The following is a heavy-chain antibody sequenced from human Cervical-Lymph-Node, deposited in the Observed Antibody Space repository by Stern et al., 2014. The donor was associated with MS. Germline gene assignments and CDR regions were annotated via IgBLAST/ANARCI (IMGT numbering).Heavy chain of an antibody. J-gene: IGHJ6*02. CDR3: ARSADSSGWYAYYFYGMDV. Sequence: QMKLVQSGAEVKKPGSSVKVSCKASGGTFSRYAISWVRQAPGQGLEWMGGIIPIFGTTNYAQQFQGRVTITADESTSTAYMDLRSLRSEDTAVYYCARSADSSGWYAYYFYGMDVWGQGTTVTVSS. V-gene: IGHV1-69*01. CDR2: IIPIFGTT. D-gene: IGHD6-19*01. CDR1: GGTFSRYA.